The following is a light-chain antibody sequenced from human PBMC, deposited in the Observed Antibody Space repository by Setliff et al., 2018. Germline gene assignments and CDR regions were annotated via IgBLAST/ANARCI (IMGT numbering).Light chain of an antibody. V-gene: IGLV2-14*01. CDR2: EVN. CDR1: SADVGSSKY. CDR3: CSFTTSATVV. J-gene: IGLJ1*01. Sequence: SALTQPASVSGSPGQSITISCVGTSADVGSSKYVSWYQQHPDKAPKLILYEVNNWPSGISNRFFGSKSGNTASLTISGLQAGDEADYYCCSFTTSATVVFGPGTKVTVL.